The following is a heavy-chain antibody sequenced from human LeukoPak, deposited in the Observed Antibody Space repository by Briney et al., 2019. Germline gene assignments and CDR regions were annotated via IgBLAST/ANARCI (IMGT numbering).Heavy chain of an antibody. J-gene: IGHJ6*03. D-gene: IGHD1-1*01. CDR2: IRSKANNYAT. Sequence: GGSLRLSCAASGFTFSGSAMHWVRQASGKGLEWLGRIRSKANNYATAYAASVKGRFTISRDDLKNTAYLQMNSLKTEDTAVYYCTRNWNDYYYYYMGVWGKGTTVTVSS. CDR3: TRNWNDYYYYYMGV. CDR1: GFTFSGSA. V-gene: IGHV3-73*01.